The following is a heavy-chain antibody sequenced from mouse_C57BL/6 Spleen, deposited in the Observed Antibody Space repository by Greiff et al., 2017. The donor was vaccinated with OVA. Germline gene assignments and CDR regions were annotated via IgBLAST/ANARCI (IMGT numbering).Heavy chain of an antibody. D-gene: IGHD1-1*01. Sequence: QVQLQQSGAELVRPGSSVKLSCKASGYTFTSYWMHWVKQRPIQGLEWIGNIDPSDRETHYNQKFKDKATLTVDKSSSTAYMQLSSLTSEDSAVYYCARNYGSSYGFAYWGQGTLVTVSA. CDR1: GYTFTSYW. J-gene: IGHJ3*01. CDR3: ARNYGSSYGFAY. CDR2: IDPSDRET. V-gene: IGHV1-52*01.